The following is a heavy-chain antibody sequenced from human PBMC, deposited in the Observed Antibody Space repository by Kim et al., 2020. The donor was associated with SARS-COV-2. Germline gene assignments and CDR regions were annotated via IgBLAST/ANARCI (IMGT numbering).Heavy chain of an antibody. CDR3: ARDLGMVASTSHFDY. V-gene: IGHV1-18*01. CDR1: GYTFTSYG. Sequence: ASVKVSCKASGYTFTSYGISWVRQAPGQGLEWMGWISAYNGNTNYAQKLQGRVTMTTDTSTSTAYMELRSLRSDDTAVYYCARDLGMVASTSHFDYWGQGTLVTVSS. D-gene: IGHD1-26*01. J-gene: IGHJ4*02. CDR2: ISAYNGNT.